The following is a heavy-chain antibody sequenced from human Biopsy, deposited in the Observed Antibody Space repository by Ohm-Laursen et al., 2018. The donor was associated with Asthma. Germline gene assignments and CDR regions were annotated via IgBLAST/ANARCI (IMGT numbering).Heavy chain of an antibody. CDR2: ISFDGSNK. J-gene: IGHJ4*02. V-gene: IGHV3-30*03. Sequence: SLRLSCAASGFSFSRYGMHWVRQAPGKGLEWVAVISFDGSNKYYGDSVKGRFTISRDNSKNTLYLQMNSLTPDDTAVYFCARDPLGISGTIYWYDWWGQGTLVTVSS. D-gene: IGHD1-7*01. CDR3: ARDPLGISGTIYWYDW. CDR1: GFSFSRYG.